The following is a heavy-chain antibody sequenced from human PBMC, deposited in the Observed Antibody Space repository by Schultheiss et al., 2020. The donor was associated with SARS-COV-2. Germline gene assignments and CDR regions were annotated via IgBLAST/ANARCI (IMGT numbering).Heavy chain of an antibody. D-gene: IGHD1-26*01. Sequence: GGSLRLSCAASGFTVSSNYMSWVRQAPGKGLEWVSVIYSGGSTYYADSVKGRFTISRDNSKNTLYLQMNSLRAEDTAVYYCARFKSRDSGLDIWGQGTMVTVSS. CDR1: GFTVSSNY. CDR3: ARFKSRDSGLDI. J-gene: IGHJ3*02. CDR2: IYSGGST. V-gene: IGHV3-53*01.